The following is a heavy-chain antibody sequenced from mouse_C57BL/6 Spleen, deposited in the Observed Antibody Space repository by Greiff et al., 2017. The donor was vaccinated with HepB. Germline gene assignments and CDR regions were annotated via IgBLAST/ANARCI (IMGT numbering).Heavy chain of an antibody. CDR3: ARGAYYGSSYDYFDY. CDR1: GYTFTSYT. V-gene: IGHV1-4*01. J-gene: IGHJ2*01. D-gene: IGHD1-1*01. CDR2: INPSSGYT. Sequence: VQLQESGAELARPGASVKMSCKASGYTFTSYTMHWVNQRPGQGLEWIGYINPSSGYTKYNQKFKDKATLTADKSSSTAYMQLSSLTSEDSAVYYCARGAYYGSSYDYFDYWGQGTTLTVSS.